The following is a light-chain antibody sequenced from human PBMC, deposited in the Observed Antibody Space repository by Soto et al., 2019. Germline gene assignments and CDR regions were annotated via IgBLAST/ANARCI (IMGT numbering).Light chain of an antibody. CDR1: QSLSGY. V-gene: IGKV3-11*01. CDR3: QQYNNWPRT. J-gene: IGKJ1*01. Sequence: EIVLTQSPATLSLSLGERATLSCRASQSLSGYLAWYQQKAGQPPRLLIYDASHRATGIPARFTGSGSGTDFTLTISRLEPEDFAVYYCQQYNNWPRTFGQGTKVDIK. CDR2: DAS.